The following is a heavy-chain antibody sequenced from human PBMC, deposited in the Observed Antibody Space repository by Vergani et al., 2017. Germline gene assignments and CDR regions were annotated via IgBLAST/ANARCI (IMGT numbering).Heavy chain of an antibody. CDR2: IYSGGST. D-gene: IGHD4-17*01. CDR1: GFTFDDYA. J-gene: IGHJ6*02. CDR3: ARDSNLDYGEPDYYYGMDV. Sequence: EVQLVESGGGLVQPGRSLRLSCAASGFTFDDYAMHWVRQAPGKGLEWVSGIYSGGSTYYADSVKGRFTISRDNSKNTLYLQMNSLRAEDTAVYYCARDSNLDYGEPDYYYGMDVWGQGTTVTVSS. V-gene: IGHV3-66*02.